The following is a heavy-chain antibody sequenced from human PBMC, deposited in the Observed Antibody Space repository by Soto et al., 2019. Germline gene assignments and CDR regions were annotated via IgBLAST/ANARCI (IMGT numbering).Heavy chain of an antibody. CDR2: IYPGDSDT. J-gene: IGHJ5*02. CDR3: ARRPGYSYGQNWFDP. V-gene: IGHV5-51*01. D-gene: IGHD5-18*01. Sequence: GESLKISCNGSGYSFTSYWIGWVRQMPGKGLECMGIIYPGDSDTRYSPSFQGQVTISADKSISTAYLQWSSLKASDTAMYYCARRPGYSYGQNWFDPWGQGTLVTVSS. CDR1: GYSFTSYW.